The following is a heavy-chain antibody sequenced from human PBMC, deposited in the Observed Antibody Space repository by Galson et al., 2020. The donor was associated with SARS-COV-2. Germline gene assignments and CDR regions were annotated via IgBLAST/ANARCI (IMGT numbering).Heavy chain of an antibody. D-gene: IGHD3-3*01. V-gene: IGHV3-30*04. J-gene: IGHJ4*02. CDR1: AFTFSSYA. Sequence: AGSLRPSCAASAFTFSSYAMHWVRQAPGKGLEWVAAISYDGSNKYYADSVKGRFTISRDNPKNTLYLQMNSLRAEDTAVYYCARERLGPYYDFWSANKAGYFDYWGQGTLVTVSS. CDR2: ISYDGSNK. CDR3: ARERLGPYYDFWSANKAGYFDY.